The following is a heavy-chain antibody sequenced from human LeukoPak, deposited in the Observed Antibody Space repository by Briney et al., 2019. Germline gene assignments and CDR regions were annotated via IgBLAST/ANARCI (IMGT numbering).Heavy chain of an antibody. CDR2: VNTNTGNP. V-gene: IGHV7-4-1*02. CDR1: GYTFTSYA. Sequence: ASVKVSCKASGYTFTSYAMNWVRQAPGQGLEWMGWVNTNTGNPTYAQGFTGRFVFSLDTSVSTAYLQISSLKAEDTAVYYCARGPFGARTNWFDPWGQGTLVTVSS. D-gene: IGHD3-10*01. J-gene: IGHJ5*02. CDR3: ARGPFGARTNWFDP.